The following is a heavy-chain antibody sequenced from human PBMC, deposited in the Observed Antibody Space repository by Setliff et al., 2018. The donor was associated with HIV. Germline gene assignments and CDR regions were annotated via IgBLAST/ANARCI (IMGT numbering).Heavy chain of an antibody. CDR2: INAGDDNT. Sequence: ASVKVSCKAFGYTFSTNAIHWVSQAPGQRLEWMGYINAGDDNTRYSEKFQGRVTITRDTSANTAYMELSSLRSEDTAVYYCARGGKSLILDTWGQGTLVTVSS. CDR3: ARGGKSLILDT. J-gene: IGHJ5*02. CDR1: GYTFSTNA. V-gene: IGHV1-3*01. D-gene: IGHD1-1*01.